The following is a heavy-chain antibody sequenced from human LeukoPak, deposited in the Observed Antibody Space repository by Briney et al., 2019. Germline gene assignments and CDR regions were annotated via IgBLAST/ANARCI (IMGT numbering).Heavy chain of an antibody. D-gene: IGHD5-18*01. J-gene: IGHJ4*02. Sequence: SVKVSCKASGYTFTSYGISWVRQAPGQGLEWMGGIIPIFGTANYAQKFQGRVTITTDESTSTAYMELSSLRSEDTAVYYCAVTKSGYSYGSPSYYFDYWGQGTLVTVSS. CDR2: IIPIFGTA. CDR1: GYTFTSYG. CDR3: AVTKSGYSYGSPSYYFDY. V-gene: IGHV1-69*05.